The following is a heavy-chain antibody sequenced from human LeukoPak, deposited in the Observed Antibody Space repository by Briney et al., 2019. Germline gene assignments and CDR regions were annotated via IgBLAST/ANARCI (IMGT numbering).Heavy chain of an antibody. V-gene: IGHV3-33*08. J-gene: IGHJ4*02. CDR3: ARDRTHYADY. CDR1: GFTFSSYA. CDR2: IWYDGSNK. Sequence: GGSLRLSCAASGFTFSSYAMHWVRQAPGKGLEWVAVIWYDGSNKYYADSVKGRFTISRDNSKNTLYLQMNGLRAEDTAVYYCARDRTHYADYWGQGTLVTVSS.